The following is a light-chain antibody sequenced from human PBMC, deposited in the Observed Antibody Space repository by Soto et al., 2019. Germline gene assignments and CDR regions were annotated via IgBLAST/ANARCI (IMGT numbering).Light chain of an antibody. Sequence: QSVLTQRPSVSAAPRQRVTISCSGRISNIGNNGVSWYQQLPGKAPKLLIYYDDLLPSGVSDRFSGSKSGTSASLAIGGLQSEDEADYYCAAWDDSMNGLVFGGGTKVTVL. CDR3: AAWDDSMNGLV. V-gene: IGLV1-36*01. J-gene: IGLJ3*02. CDR2: YDD. CDR1: ISNIGNNG.